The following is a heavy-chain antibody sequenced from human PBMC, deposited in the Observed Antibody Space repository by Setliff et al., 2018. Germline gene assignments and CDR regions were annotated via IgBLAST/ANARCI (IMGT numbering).Heavy chain of an antibody. V-gene: IGHV3-21*01. CDR2: ISSSSYI. CDR3: ARAADSHDPPGSYMDV. J-gene: IGHJ6*03. D-gene: IGHD5-18*01. CDR1: GFTFSSYS. Sequence: GGSLRLSCAASGFTFSSYSLNWVRQAPGKGLEWVSSISSSSYIYYADSVQGRFTIDRDNAKNSLYLQMNSLRAEDSAVYYSARAADSHDPPGSYMDVWGKGTTVTVSS.